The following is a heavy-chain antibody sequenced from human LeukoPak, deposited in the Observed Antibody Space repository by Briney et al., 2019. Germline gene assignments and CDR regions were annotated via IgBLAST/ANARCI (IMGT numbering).Heavy chain of an antibody. CDR3: ARNYQGLTY. CDR1: GYTFTGYY. V-gene: IGHV1-2*02. Sequence: ASVKVSCKASGYTFTGYYMHWVRQAPGQGLEWMGWINPNSGGTNYAQKFQGRVTMTRDTSINTAYMELSSLTSEDTAVYYCARNYQGLTYWGQGTLVTVSS. D-gene: IGHD1-7*01. CDR2: INPNSGGT. J-gene: IGHJ4*02.